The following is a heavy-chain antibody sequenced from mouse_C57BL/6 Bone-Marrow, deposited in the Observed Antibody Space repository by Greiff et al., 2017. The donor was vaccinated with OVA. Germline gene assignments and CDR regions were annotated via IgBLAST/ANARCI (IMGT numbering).Heavy chain of an antibody. D-gene: IGHD2-1*01. CDR2: ISSGGDYI. Sequence: EVHLVESGAGLVKPGGSLKLSCAASGFTFSSYAMSWVRQTPEKRLEWVAYISSGGDYIYYADTVKGRFTIARDNARNTLYLQMSSLKSEDTAMYYGTRLLDAMDYWGQGTSVTVSS. V-gene: IGHV5-9-1*02. J-gene: IGHJ4*01. CDR3: TRLLDAMDY. CDR1: GFTFSSYA.